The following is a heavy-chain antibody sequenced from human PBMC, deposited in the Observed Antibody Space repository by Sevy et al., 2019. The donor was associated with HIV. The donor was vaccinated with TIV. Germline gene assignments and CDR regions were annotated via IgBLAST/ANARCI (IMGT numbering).Heavy chain of an antibody. D-gene: IGHD3-9*01. CDR2: IYYSGST. Sequence: SETLSLTCTVSGGSISSGDYYWSWIRQPPGKGLEWIGYIYYSGSTYYNPSLKSRVTISVDTSKNQFSLKLSSVTAADTAVYYCARDRSYDILTGYLDYWGQGTLVTVSS. J-gene: IGHJ4*02. V-gene: IGHV4-30-4*01. CDR3: ARDRSYDILTGYLDY. CDR1: GGSISSGDYY.